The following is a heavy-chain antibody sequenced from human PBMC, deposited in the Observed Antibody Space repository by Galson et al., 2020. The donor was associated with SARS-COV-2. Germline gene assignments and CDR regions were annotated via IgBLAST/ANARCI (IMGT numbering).Heavy chain of an antibody. CDR3: IHRRARTGAAAGSGDD. CDR1: GFSLTNMGEG. D-gene: IGHD6-13*01. Sequence: SGPTLVKPTQTLTLTCTFSGFSLTNMGEGVGWIRQPPGKALEWLALVYWNNNQHYNPSLKSRLTITKDTSKKQVVLRLTNVDPVDTAKYYGIHRRARTGAAAGSGDDWGRGTLV. CDR2: VYWNNNQ. V-gene: IGHV2-5*01. J-gene: IGHJ4*02.